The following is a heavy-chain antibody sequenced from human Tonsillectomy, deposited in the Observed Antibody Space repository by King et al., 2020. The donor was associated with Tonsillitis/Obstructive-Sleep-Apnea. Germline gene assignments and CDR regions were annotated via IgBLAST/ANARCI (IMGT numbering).Heavy chain of an antibody. D-gene: IGHD3-10*01. CDR1: GLTFSSHA. CDR2: ISGSGDST. CDR3: ASTPYGSGTYYYFDY. Sequence: VQLVESGGGLVQPGGSLRLSCAASGLTFSSHAMSWVRQAPGKGLEWVSGISGSGDSTYYADSVKGRFTISRDKSKNTLFLQMNSLRAEDTAVYYCASTPYGSGTYYYFDYWGQGTLVTVSS. J-gene: IGHJ4*02. V-gene: IGHV3-23*04.